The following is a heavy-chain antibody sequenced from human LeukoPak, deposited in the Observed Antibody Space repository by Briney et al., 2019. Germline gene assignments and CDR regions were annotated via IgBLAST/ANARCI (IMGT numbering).Heavy chain of an antibody. J-gene: IGHJ5*02. CDR3: ARDDCSSISCYHNWFDP. D-gene: IGHD2-2*01. CDR2: IKQDGSEK. Sequence: GGSLRLSCAASGFTFSSYWMSWVRQAPGKGLEWVANIKQDGSEKYYVDSVKGRFTISRDNAKNSLYLQMNSPRAEDTAVYYCARDDCSSISCYHNWFDPWGQGTLVTVSS. V-gene: IGHV3-7*01. CDR1: GFTFSSYW.